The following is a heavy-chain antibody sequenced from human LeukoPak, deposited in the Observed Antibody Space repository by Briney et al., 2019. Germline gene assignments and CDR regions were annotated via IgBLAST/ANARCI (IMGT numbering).Heavy chain of an antibody. D-gene: IGHD3-16*01. J-gene: IGHJ4*02. CDR3: ARDGFGTGSN. V-gene: IGHV3-7*03. Sequence: GGSLRLSCAASGLTFSNYWMDWVRQAPGKGLEWVANIKQDGSEKNYVDSVKGRFIVSRDNAKNSLYLQMNTLRADDTAVYYCARDGFGTGSNWGQGTLVTVSS. CDR2: IKQDGSEK. CDR1: GLTFSNYW.